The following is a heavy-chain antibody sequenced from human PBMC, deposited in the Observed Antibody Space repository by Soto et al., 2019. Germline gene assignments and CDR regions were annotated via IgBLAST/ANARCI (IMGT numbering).Heavy chain of an antibody. D-gene: IGHD5-18*01. CDR2: ISSSSSTI. CDR1: GCTFSHYR. Sequence: PGGCLRLSGAASGCTFSHYRMNWVRQAPGKGLEWVSYISSSSSTIYYADSVKGRFTISRDNAKNSLYLQMNSLRAEDTAVYYCARDRPGYSYGLDYWGQGTLVTVSS. V-gene: IGHV3-48*01. CDR3: ARDRPGYSYGLDY. J-gene: IGHJ4*02.